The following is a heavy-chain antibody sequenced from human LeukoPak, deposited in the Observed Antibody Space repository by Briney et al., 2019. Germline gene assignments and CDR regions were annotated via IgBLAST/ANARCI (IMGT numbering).Heavy chain of an antibody. D-gene: IGHD3-3*01. J-gene: IGHJ5*02. V-gene: IGHV4-59*11. CDR1: GASISSHY. Sequence: SQTLSLICTVTGASISSHYWCWIRQTPATGLEWIGDIYDRGSTTYNPSLKSQVSISVDTSRNQFSLILRSVTAADTAVYYCTKIGVGRFYLWGQGTLVTVS. CDR2: IYDRGST. CDR3: TKIGVGRFYL.